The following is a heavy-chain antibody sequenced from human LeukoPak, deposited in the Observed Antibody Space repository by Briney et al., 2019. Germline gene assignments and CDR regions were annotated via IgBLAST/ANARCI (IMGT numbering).Heavy chain of an antibody. CDR2: ISWNGGSM. J-gene: IGHJ4*02. Sequence: LXWXSGISWNGGSMVYADSVRGRFTISRDNAKNSLYLQMNSLRAEDTALYYCARSKSDLPGDYWGQGTLVTVSS. D-gene: IGHD2-2*01. CDR3: ARSKSDLPGDY. V-gene: IGHV3-9*01.